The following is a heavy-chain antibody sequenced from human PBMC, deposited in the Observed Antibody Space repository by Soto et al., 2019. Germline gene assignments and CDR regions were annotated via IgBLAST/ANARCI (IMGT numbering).Heavy chain of an antibody. Sequence: ASVKVSCKVSGYTLTELSMHWVRQAPGKGLEWMGGFDPEDGETIYAQKFQGRVTMTEDASTDTAYMELSSLRSEDTAVYYCATAPSQTVAGIGNPWGQGTLVTVSS. CDR1: GYTLTELS. CDR3: ATAPSQTVAGIGNP. D-gene: IGHD6-19*01. V-gene: IGHV1-24*01. CDR2: FDPEDGET. J-gene: IGHJ5*02.